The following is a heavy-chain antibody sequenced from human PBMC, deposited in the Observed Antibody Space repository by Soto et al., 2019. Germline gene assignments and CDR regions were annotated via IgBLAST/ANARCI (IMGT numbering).Heavy chain of an antibody. CDR1: GFTVSSNY. D-gene: IGHD1-26*01. J-gene: IGHJ3*02. V-gene: IGHV3-53*01. CDR3: ARVPHPYSGSEDAFDI. CDR2: IYSGGST. Sequence: GGSLRLSCAASGFTVSSNYMSWVRQAPGKGLEWVSVIYSGGSTYYSDSVKGRFTISRENYKNTLYLQMNSLRAEDTAVYYCARVPHPYSGSEDAFDIWGQGTMVTVSS.